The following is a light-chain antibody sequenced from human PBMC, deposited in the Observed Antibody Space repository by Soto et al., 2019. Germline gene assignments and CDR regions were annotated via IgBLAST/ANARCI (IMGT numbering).Light chain of an antibody. CDR3: QQYDNLPPYT. J-gene: IGKJ2*01. Sequence: DFQMPQSPSSLSASLGDRVTITCQARRDISVYLNWYQQKPGKPPKLIVYDASNLQTGVPSRFSGSVSGTHFSFTISSLQPEDIATYYCQQYDNLPPYTFGQGTTLEIK. V-gene: IGKV1-33*01. CDR1: RDISVY. CDR2: DAS.